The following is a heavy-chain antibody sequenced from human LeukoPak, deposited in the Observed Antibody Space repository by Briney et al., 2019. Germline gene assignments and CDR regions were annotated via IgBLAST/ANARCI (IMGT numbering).Heavy chain of an antibody. Sequence: ASVKVSCKASGYTFTGYYMHWVRQAPGQGLEWMGWINPNSGGTNYAQKFQGWVTMTRDTSISTAYMELSRLRSDDTAVYYCARGPIAAAGTSLYYFDYWGQGTLVTVSS. CDR1: GYTFTGYY. CDR2: INPNSGGT. CDR3: ARGPIAAAGTSLYYFDY. J-gene: IGHJ4*02. V-gene: IGHV1-2*04. D-gene: IGHD6-13*01.